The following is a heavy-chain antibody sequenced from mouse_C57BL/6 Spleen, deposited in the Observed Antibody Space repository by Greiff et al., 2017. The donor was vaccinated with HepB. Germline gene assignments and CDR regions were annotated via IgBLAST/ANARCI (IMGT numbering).Heavy chain of an antibody. CDR1: GYSFPSYY. CDR2: IYPGSGNT. CDR3: ARGSAGYFDY. J-gene: IGHJ2*01. V-gene: IGHV1-66*01. Sequence: QVQLKESGPELVKPGASVKISCKASGYSFPSYYIHWVKQRPGQGLEWIGWIYPGSGNTKYNEKFKGKATLTADTSSSTAYMQLSSLTSEDSAVYYCARGSAGYFDYWGQGTTLTVSS.